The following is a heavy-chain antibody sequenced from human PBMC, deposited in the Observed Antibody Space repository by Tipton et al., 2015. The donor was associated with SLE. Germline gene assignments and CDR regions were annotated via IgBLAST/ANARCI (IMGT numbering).Heavy chain of an antibody. CDR1: GYTFTSYG. V-gene: IGHV1-18*01. Sequence: QLVQSGAEVKKPGASVKVSCKASGYTFTSYGISWARQAPGQGLEWMGWISAYNGNTNYAQKLQGRVTMTTDTSTSTAYMELRSLRSDDTAVYYCARDIPLGDFWSGAYFDYWGQGTLVTVSS. CDR3: ARDIPLGDFWSGAYFDY. CDR2: ISAYNGNT. J-gene: IGHJ4*02. D-gene: IGHD3-3*01.